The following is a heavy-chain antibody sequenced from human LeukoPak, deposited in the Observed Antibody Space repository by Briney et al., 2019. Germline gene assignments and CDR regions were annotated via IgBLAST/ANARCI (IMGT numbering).Heavy chain of an antibody. J-gene: IGHJ4*02. V-gene: IGHV3-23*01. D-gene: IGHD2-2*01. Sequence: GGSLRLSCAASGFTFSSYAMHWVRQAPGKGLEWVSAISGSGGSTYYADSVKGRFTISRDNSKNTLYLQMNSLRAEDTAVYYCAKDRVPAVVPAGEKWGQGTLVTVSS. CDR2: ISGSGGST. CDR1: GFTFSSYA. CDR3: AKDRVPAVVPAGEK.